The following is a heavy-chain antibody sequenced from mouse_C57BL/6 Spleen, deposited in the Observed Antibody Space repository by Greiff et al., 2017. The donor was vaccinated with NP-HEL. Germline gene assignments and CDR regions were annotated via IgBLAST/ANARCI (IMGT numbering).Heavy chain of an antibody. CDR2: INPNNGGT. CDR1: GYTFTDYY. D-gene: IGHD2-1*01. V-gene: IGHV1-26*01. CDR3: GRGGGNIYYYAMDY. Sequence: VQLQQSGPELVKPGASVKISCKASGYTFTDYYMNWVKQSHGKSLEWIGDINPNNGGTSYNQKFKGKATLTVDKSSSTAYMELRSLTSEDSAVYYCGRGGGNIYYYAMDYWGQGTSVTVSS. J-gene: IGHJ4*01.